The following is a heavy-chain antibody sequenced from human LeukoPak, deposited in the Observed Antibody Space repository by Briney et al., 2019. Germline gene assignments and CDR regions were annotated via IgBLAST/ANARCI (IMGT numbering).Heavy chain of an antibody. D-gene: IGHD3-16*02. CDR1: GFTFSSYG. CDR3: ASLGSDYVWGSYRYTENY. V-gene: IGHV3-33*01. CDR2: IWYDGSNK. Sequence: GRSLRLSCAASGFTFSSYGMHWVRQAPGKGLEWVAVIWYDGSNKYYADSVKGRFTISRDNSKNTLYLQMDSLRAEDTAVYYCASLGSDYVWGSYRYTENYWGQGTLVTVSS. J-gene: IGHJ4*02.